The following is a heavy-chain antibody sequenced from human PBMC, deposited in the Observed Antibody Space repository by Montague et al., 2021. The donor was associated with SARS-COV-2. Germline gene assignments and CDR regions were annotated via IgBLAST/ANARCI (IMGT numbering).Heavy chain of an antibody. CDR3: AHRGGLLLSDAFNN. CDR2: IYWDDDK. Sequence: PALVKPTQTLTLTYTFSGFLLSTSGVGVGWIRQPPGKALEWLALIYWDDDKRYSPSLKSRLTITKDTSKNQVVLTMTNMDPVDTATYYCAHRGGLLLSDAFNNWGQGTMVTVSS. D-gene: IGHD1-26*01. J-gene: IGHJ3*02. V-gene: IGHV2-5*02. CDR1: GFLLSTSGVG.